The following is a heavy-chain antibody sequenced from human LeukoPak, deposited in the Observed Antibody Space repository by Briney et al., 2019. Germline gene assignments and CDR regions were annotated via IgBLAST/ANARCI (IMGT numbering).Heavy chain of an antibody. J-gene: IGHJ3*02. Sequence: GGSLRLSCAASGFTVSNNYMGWVRQAPAKGLEWVSVINTVGTTYYADSVKGRFTISRDNAKNSLYLQMNSLRAEDTAVYYCATDYDSSGYYSRGGAFDIWGQGTMVTVSS. CDR3: ATDYDSSGYYSRGGAFDI. D-gene: IGHD3-22*01. CDR2: INTVGTT. CDR1: GFTVSNNY. V-gene: IGHV3-66*01.